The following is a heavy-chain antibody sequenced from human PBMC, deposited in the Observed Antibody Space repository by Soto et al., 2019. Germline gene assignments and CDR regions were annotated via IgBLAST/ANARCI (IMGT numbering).Heavy chain of an antibody. D-gene: IGHD2-2*01. CDR3: ARDRHPYSTKYYFDY. CDR2: ISGSGAYT. Sequence: GGSLRLSCAASGFTFITAWLNWVRQPPGKGLEWVSSISGSGAYTYYADSVQGRFTISRDNSKNTLNLQMNSLRAEDTAVYYCARDRHPYSTKYYFDYWGQGTLVTVSS. V-gene: IGHV3-23*01. CDR1: GFTFITAW. J-gene: IGHJ4*02.